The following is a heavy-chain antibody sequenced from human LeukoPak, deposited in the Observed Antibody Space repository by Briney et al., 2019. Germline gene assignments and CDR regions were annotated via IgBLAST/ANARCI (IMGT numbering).Heavy chain of an antibody. CDR1: GYTFTSYD. CDR2: INPNSGGT. Sequence: ASVKVSCKASGYTFTSYDINWVRQATGQGLEWMGWINPNSGGTNYAQKFQGRVTMTRDTSISTAYMELSRLRSDDTAVYYCARKLVTGGFDYWGQGTLVTVSS. D-gene: IGHD6-13*01. CDR3: ARKLVTGGFDY. J-gene: IGHJ4*02. V-gene: IGHV1-2*02.